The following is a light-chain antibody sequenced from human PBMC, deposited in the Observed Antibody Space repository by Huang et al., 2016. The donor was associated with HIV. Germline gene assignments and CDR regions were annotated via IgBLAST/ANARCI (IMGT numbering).Light chain of an antibody. Sequence: DIVLTQSPGTLSLSPGDRATLSCRASQSLPTDYLAWYLQRPGQAPRLLIYCAASRATCIPDRFSGSGSGTDFTLTISRLEPEDFAVYFCQQYVSSPTFGQGTKLEIK. CDR3: QQYVSSPT. J-gene: IGKJ2*01. V-gene: IGKV3-20*01. CDR2: CAA. CDR1: QSLPTDY.